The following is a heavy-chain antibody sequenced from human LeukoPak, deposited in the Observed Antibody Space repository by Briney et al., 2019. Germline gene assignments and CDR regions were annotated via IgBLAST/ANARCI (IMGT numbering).Heavy chain of an antibody. CDR2: INSDGSST. J-gene: IGHJ4*02. V-gene: IGHV3-74*01. Sequence: GGSLRLSCAASGFTFSSYWMHWVRQAPGKGLVWVSRINSDGSSTSYADSVKGRFTISRDNAKNTLYLQMNSLRAEDTAVYYCARGKQWLVRLHYFDYWGQGTLVTVSS. CDR3: ARGKQWLVRLHYFDY. CDR1: GFTFSSYW. D-gene: IGHD6-19*01.